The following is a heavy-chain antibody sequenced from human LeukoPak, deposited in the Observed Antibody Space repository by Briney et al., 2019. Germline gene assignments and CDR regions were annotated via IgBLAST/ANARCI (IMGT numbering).Heavy chain of an antibody. D-gene: IGHD3-9*01. CDR3: AKPETRGVLRYFDWLDAFDI. J-gene: IGHJ3*02. CDR2: LDYYGNT. Sequence: PSETLSLTCTVSGGSISSSDYYWGWIRQPPGKGLEWIGSLDYYGNTYYNPSLKSRITISVDTSKNQFSLELSSVTAADTAVYYCAKPETRGVLRYFDWLDAFDIWGQGTMVTVSS. CDR1: GGSISSSDYY. V-gene: IGHV4-39*01.